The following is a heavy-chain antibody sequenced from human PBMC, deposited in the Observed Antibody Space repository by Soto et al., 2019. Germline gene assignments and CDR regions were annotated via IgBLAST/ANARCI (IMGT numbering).Heavy chain of an antibody. CDR2: LSSNGSTT. Sequence: PVPSPRPPSVASGFTSSSYHMPLFRPAPAKPIHYVSSLSSNGSTTYYGNSVKGRFTISRDNAKNTLYLQMGSVTAEEMAVYYCVRRVSGNYDYWGQGT. V-gene: IGHV3-64*01. D-gene: IGHD1-7*01. CDR1: GFTSSSYH. CDR3: VRRVSGNYDY. J-gene: IGHJ4*02.